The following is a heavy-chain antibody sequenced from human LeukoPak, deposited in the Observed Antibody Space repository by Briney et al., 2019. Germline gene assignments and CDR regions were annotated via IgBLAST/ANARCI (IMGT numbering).Heavy chain of an antibody. Sequence: PGGSLRLSCAASGFTFSSYAMSWVRQAPGKGLEWVSVIYSGGSTYYADSVKGRFTISRDNSKNTLYLQMNSLRAEDTAVYYCARGEGGIAAAGTDFWGQGTLVTVSS. J-gene: IGHJ4*02. CDR3: ARGEGGIAAAGTDF. CDR2: IYSGGST. D-gene: IGHD6-13*01. V-gene: IGHV3-53*01. CDR1: GFTFSSYA.